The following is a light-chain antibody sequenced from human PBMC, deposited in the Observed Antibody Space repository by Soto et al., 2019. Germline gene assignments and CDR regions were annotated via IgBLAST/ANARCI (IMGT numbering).Light chain of an antibody. CDR3: SSYTGRSTLVV. J-gene: IGLJ2*01. V-gene: IGLV2-14*01. Sequence: QSALTQPASVSGSPGQSITISCTGTRSDVGGYHYVSWYQQHPGKAPKLMIYEVSNRPSGVSKRFSGSTSGNTASLTISGLQAEDETNYYSSSYTGRSTLVVFGGGTPLTAL. CDR2: EVS. CDR1: RSDVGGYHY.